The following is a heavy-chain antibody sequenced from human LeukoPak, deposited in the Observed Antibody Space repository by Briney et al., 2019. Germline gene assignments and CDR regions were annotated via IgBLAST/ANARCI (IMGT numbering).Heavy chain of an antibody. V-gene: IGHV3-74*01. Sequence: GDPLRLSCAASGFTFSSYWMHWVRQAPGKALVWVSRINSDGSSTNYADSVKGRFTISRDNAKNTLYLQVKSLRAEDTAVYYCARGPSDWGSLDSWGQGTLVTVSS. CDR2: INSDGSST. CDR1: GFTFSSYW. D-gene: IGHD7-27*01. J-gene: IGHJ4*02. CDR3: ARGPSDWGSLDS.